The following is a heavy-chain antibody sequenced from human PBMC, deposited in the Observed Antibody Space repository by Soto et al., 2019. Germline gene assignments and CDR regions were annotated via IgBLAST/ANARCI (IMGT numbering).Heavy chain of an antibody. CDR1: RYAFTSCS. CDR2: ISAYNGNT. CDR3: AGGSSGWYVTLDY. Sequence: SAKVCCKASRYAFTSCSRSSVHQAPGQGLEWMGWISAYNGNTNYAQKLQGRVTMTTDTSTSTAYMELRSLRSDDTAVYYCAGGSSGWYVTLDYWGQGTLVTVSS. V-gene: IGHV1-18*01. J-gene: IGHJ4*02. D-gene: IGHD6-19*01.